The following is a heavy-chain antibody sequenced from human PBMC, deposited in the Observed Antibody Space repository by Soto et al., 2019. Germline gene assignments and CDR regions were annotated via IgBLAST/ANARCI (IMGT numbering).Heavy chain of an antibody. V-gene: IGHV3-30*18. D-gene: IGHD3-10*01. CDR1: GFTFSSYG. CDR2: ISYDGSNK. Sequence: QVQLVESGGGVVQPGRSLRLSCAASGFTFSSYGMHWVRQAPGKGLEWVAVISYDGSNKYYADSVKGRFTISRDNSKNTLYLQMNSLRAEDTAVYYWAKEGDQSPYYFDYWGQGTLVTVSS. CDR3: AKEGDQSPYYFDY. J-gene: IGHJ4*02.